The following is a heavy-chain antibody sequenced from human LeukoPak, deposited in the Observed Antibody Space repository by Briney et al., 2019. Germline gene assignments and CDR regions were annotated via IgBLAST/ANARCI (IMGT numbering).Heavy chain of an antibody. J-gene: IGHJ4*02. CDR2: IRYDESNT. V-gene: IGHV3-30*02. CDR1: GSIFSDYG. Sequence: PGGSLRLSCAASGSIFSDYGIHWVRQAPGKGLEWVAFIRYDESNTYYGDSVKGRFTISRDNSKNTVYLQMNSLRAEDTAVYYCARGLTYGPYINFDYWGQGTPVTVSS. D-gene: IGHD4-17*01. CDR3: ARGLTYGPYINFDY.